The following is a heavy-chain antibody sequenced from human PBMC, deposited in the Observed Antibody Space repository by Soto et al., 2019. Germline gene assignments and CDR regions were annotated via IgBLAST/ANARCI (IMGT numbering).Heavy chain of an antibody. Sequence: QVQLVESGGGVVQPGRSLRLSCAASGFTFSSYGMHWVRQAPGKGLEWVAVISYDGSNKYYADSVKGRFTISRDNYKNTMYLQMNSLSAEDTAVYYCAKDIVAAATIYYYGAMDVCGQETTVTVCS. V-gene: IGHV3-30*18. D-gene: IGHD6-25*01. J-gene: IGHJ6*02. CDR1: GFTFSSYG. CDR3: AKDIVAAATIYYYGAMDV. CDR2: ISYDGSNK.